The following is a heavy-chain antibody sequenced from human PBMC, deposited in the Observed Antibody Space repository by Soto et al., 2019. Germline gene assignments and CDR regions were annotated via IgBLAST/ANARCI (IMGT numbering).Heavy chain of an antibody. Sequence: PSQTLSLTCAISGDSVSSNSAAWNWIRQSPSRGLEWLGRTYYRSKWYNDYAVSVKSRITINPDTSKNQFSLQLNSVTPEDTAVYYCAREGSSGLYYYYYGMDVWGQGTTVTVSS. D-gene: IGHD6-13*01. CDR1: GDSVSSNSAA. CDR2: TYYRSKWYN. J-gene: IGHJ6*02. CDR3: AREGSSGLYYYYYGMDV. V-gene: IGHV6-1*01.